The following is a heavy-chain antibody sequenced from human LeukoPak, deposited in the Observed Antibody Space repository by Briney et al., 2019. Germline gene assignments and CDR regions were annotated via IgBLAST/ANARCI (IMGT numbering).Heavy chain of an antibody. J-gene: IGHJ4*02. D-gene: IGHD3-3*01. CDR1: GFTFSSYW. Sequence: GGSLGLSCAASGFTFSSYWMSWVRQAPGKGLEWVANIKQDGSEKYYVDSVKGRFTISRDNAKNSLYLQMNSLRAEDTAVYYCARNSYDFWSGYRLYYFDYWGQGTLVTVSS. CDR3: ARNSYDFWSGYRLYYFDY. V-gene: IGHV3-7*01. CDR2: IKQDGSEK.